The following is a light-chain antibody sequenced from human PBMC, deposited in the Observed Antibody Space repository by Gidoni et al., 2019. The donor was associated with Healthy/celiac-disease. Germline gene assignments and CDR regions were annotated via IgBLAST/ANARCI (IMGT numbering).Light chain of an antibody. CDR1: SSNIGSNT. Sequence: QSVLTQPPSASGTPGQRVTISCSGSSSNIGSNTVNWYQQLPGTATNLLIYSNNQRPSGVPDRFSGSKSGTSASLAISGLQSEDEADYYCAAWDDSLNGYVFGTGTKVTVL. J-gene: IGLJ1*01. CDR3: AAWDDSLNGYV. CDR2: SNN. V-gene: IGLV1-44*01.